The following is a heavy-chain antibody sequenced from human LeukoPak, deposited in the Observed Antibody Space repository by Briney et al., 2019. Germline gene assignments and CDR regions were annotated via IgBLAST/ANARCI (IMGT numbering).Heavy chain of an antibody. D-gene: IGHD1-26*01. Sequence: GGSLRLSCAASGFTFSSYWMSWVRQAPGKGLEWVANIKQDGSEKYYVDSVKGRFTISGDNAKNSLYLQMNSLRAEDTAVYYCARDRYRGSYDYWGQGTLVTVSS. CDR1: GFTFSSYW. CDR2: IKQDGSEK. V-gene: IGHV3-7*01. CDR3: ARDRYRGSYDY. J-gene: IGHJ4*02.